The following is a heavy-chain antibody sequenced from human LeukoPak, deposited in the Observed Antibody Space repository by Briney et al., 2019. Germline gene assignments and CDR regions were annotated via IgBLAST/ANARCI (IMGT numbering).Heavy chain of an antibody. D-gene: IGHD6-13*01. Sequence: SETLSLTCTVSGDSISSGDYYWSWIRQPAGKGLEWIGRISSSGSTYYNPSLKSRVTISVDTSKNQFSLKLSSVTAADTAVYYCARVGEQHHIDYWGQGTLVTVSS. CDR1: GDSISSGDYY. V-gene: IGHV4-61*02. J-gene: IGHJ4*02. CDR3: ARVGEQHHIDY. CDR2: ISSSGST.